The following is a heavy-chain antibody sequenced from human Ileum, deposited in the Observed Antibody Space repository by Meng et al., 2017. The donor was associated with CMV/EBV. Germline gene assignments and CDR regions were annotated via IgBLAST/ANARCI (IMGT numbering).Heavy chain of an antibody. CDR1: GFSFSDYW. Sequence: GESLKISCEASGFSFSDYWIHWVRQAPGKGLGRVSSINGDGSRTSYADSVKGRFSISRDNAKNTVYVQMNILRGEDTAVYCCANVRLGYWGQGTLVTVSS. CDR2: INGDGSRT. V-gene: IGHV3-74*01. CDR3: ANVRLGY. D-gene: IGHD1-26*01. J-gene: IGHJ4*02.